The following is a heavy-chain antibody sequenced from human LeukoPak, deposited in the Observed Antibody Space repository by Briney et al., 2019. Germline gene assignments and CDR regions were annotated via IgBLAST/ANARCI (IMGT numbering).Heavy chain of an antibody. D-gene: IGHD3-22*01. CDR1: GGTFSSYA. J-gene: IGHJ4*02. Sequence: ASVKVSCKASGGTFSSYAISWVRQAPGQGLEWMGGIIPIFGTANYAQKFQGRVTITADKSTSTAYMELSSLRSEDTAVYYCARVYYYDSSGYYYFDYWGQGTLVTVSS. CDR2: IIPIFGTA. CDR3: ARVYYYDSSGYYYFDY. V-gene: IGHV1-69*06.